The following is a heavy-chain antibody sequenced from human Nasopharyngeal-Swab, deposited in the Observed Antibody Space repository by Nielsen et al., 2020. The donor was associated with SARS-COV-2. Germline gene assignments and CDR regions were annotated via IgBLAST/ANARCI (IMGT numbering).Heavy chain of an antibody. Sequence: GESLKISCAASGFTFSSYAMHWVRQAPGKGLEWVAVISYDGSNKYYADSVKGRFTISRDNSKTTLYLQMHSLRAEDTAVYYCASGNPYSGSYSFAYWGQGTLVTVSS. CDR2: ISYDGSNK. D-gene: IGHD1-26*01. CDR1: GFTFSSYA. CDR3: ASGNPYSGSYSFAY. J-gene: IGHJ4*02. V-gene: IGHV3-30-3*01.